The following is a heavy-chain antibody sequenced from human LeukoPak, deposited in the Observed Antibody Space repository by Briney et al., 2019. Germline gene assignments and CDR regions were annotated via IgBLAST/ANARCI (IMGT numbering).Heavy chain of an antibody. J-gene: IGHJ5*02. V-gene: IGHV3-21*01. CDR1: GFTFSRYT. CDR3: ARDPDRYSSGWYFDP. D-gene: IGHD6-19*01. CDR2: ISDTSTYI. Sequence: GGSLRLSCAASGFTFSRYTMNWVRQAPGKGLEWVSTISDTSTYIYYADSVKGQFTISRDNAKNSLYLQMNSLRAEDTAVYYCARDPDRYSSGWYFDPWGQGTLVTASS.